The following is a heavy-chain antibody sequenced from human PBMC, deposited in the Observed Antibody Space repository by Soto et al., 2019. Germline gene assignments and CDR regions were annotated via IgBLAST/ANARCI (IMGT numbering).Heavy chain of an antibody. Sequence: SETLSLTCTVSGGSISSYYWSWIRQPPGKGLEWIGYIYYSGSTNYNPSLKSRVTISVDTSKNQFSLKLSSVTAADTAVYHCARLEVGSNYYYYYMDVWGKGTTVTVSS. J-gene: IGHJ6*03. CDR3: ARLEVGSNYYYYYMDV. CDR1: GGSISSYY. V-gene: IGHV4-59*08. D-gene: IGHD1-26*01. CDR2: IYYSGST.